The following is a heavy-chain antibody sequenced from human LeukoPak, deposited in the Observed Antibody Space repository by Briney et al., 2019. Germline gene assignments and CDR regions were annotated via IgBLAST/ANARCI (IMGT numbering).Heavy chain of an antibody. V-gene: IGHV3-33*01. D-gene: IGHD5-18*01. J-gene: IGHJ4*02. Sequence: GRSLRLSCAASGFTFSSYGMHWVRQAPGKGLEWVAVIWYDGSNKYYADSVKGRFTISRDNSKNTLYLQMNSLRAEDTAAYYCARVEGYSYGPVRYWGQGTLVTVSS. CDR3: ARVEGYSYGPVRY. CDR1: GFTFSSYG. CDR2: IWYDGSNK.